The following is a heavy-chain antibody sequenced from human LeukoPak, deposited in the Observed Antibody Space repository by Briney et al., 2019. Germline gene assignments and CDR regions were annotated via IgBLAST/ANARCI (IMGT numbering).Heavy chain of an antibody. CDR1: GGSFSSSTYY. D-gene: IGHD5-12*01. CDR3: ARDLLSINTVATIGRT. V-gene: IGHV4-61*02. CDR2: IYTSGST. J-gene: IGHJ5*02. Sequence: SEILSLTCTVSGGSFSSSTYYWGWIRQPPGKGLEWIGRIYTSGSTNYNPSLKSRVTISVDTSKNQFSLKLSSVTAADTAVYYCARDLLSINTVATIGRTWGQGTLVTVSS.